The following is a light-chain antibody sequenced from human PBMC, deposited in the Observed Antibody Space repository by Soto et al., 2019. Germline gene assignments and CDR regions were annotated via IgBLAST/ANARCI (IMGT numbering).Light chain of an antibody. CDR2: DAS. J-gene: IGKJ5*01. V-gene: IGKV1D-13*01. CDR3: QQFKNYPLT. Sequence: AIQLTQSPSSLSASVGDRVTITCRASQGVSSSLAWYQQKPGTAPKLLIYDASDLETGVPSRFSGSGSGTDFTLTISSLQPEEFTTYYCQQFKNYPLTFGQGTRLEIK. CDR1: QGVSSS.